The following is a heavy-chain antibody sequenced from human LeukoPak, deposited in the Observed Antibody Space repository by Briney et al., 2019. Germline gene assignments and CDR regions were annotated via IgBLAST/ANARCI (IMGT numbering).Heavy chain of an antibody. Sequence: GGSLGLSCAASGFTFDDSGMTWVRQAPGRGLEWVSGINWNGGSTGYADSVKGRFTISRDNAKNSLYLQMNSLRAEDTALYYCARSYYYYMDVWGKGTTVTVSS. CDR1: GFTFDDSG. CDR2: INWNGGST. V-gene: IGHV3-20*04. J-gene: IGHJ6*03. CDR3: ARSYYYYMDV.